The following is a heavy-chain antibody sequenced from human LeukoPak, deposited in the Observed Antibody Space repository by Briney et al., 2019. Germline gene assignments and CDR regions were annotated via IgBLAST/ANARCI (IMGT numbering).Heavy chain of an antibody. Sequence: ASVKVSCKASGYTFTCYDINWVRQATGQGLEWMGWMNPNSGNTGYAQKFQGRVTMTRNTSISTAYMELSSLRSEDTAVYYCARGRPLYNWFDPWGQGTLVTVSS. CDR2: MNPNSGNT. J-gene: IGHJ5*02. CDR3: ARGRPLYNWFDP. V-gene: IGHV1-8*01. CDR1: GYTFTCYD.